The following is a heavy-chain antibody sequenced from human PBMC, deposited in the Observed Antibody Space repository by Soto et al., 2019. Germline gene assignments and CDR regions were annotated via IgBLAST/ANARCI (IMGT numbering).Heavy chain of an antibody. V-gene: IGHV1-24*01. CDR1: GYTFTSYD. Sequence: ASVKVSCKASGYTFTSYDINWVRQATGKGLEWMGGLDPENGNTIYAQKFQGRVTMTEDTSTDTAYMELSSLRSEDTAVYYCATGRIAARPMDVWGKGTTVTVSS. CDR2: LDPENGNT. CDR3: ATGRIAARPMDV. J-gene: IGHJ6*03. D-gene: IGHD6-6*01.